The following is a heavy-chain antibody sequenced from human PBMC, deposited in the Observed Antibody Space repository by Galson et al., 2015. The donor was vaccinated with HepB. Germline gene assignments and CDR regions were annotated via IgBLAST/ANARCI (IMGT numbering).Heavy chain of an antibody. V-gene: IGHV1-58*02. D-gene: IGHD4-17*01. J-gene: IGHJ6*02. CDR2: IVVGSGNT. CDR3: AAAPDYGEYVGWSHYYYGMDV. CDR1: GFTFTSSA. Sequence: SVKVSCKASGFTFTSSAMQWVRQARGQRLEWIGWIVVGSGNTNYAQKFQERVTITRDMSTSTAYMELSSLRSEDTDVYYCAAAPDYGEYVGWSHYYYGMDVWGQGTTVTVSS.